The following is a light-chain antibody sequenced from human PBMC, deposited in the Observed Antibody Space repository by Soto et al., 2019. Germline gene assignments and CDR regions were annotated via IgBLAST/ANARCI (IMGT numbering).Light chain of an antibody. Sequence: DLQMTHSPSSLSASVGDRVTITCRASQSISSYLNWYQQKPGKAPKLLIYAASSLHTGDPSRFSGSGSGTDFTLTIRSLQPEAVAPYYCQQSYSTPLTFGGGTKVEI. J-gene: IGKJ4*01. V-gene: IGKV1-39*01. CDR3: QQSYSTPLT. CDR1: QSISSY. CDR2: AAS.